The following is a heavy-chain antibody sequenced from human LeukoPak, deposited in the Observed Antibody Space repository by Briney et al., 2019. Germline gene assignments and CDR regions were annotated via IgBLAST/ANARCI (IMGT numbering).Heavy chain of an antibody. V-gene: IGHV3-30-3*01. D-gene: IGHD2-21*02. J-gene: IGHJ4*02. Sequence: PGGSLRLSCAASGFTFSSYAMHWVRQAPGKGLEWVAVISYDGSNKYYADSVKGRFTISRDNSKNTLYLQMNSLRAEDTAVYYCARDRIVVVTGGFFDYWGQGTLVTVSS. CDR3: ARDRIVVVTGGFFDY. CDR2: ISYDGSNK. CDR1: GFTFSSYA.